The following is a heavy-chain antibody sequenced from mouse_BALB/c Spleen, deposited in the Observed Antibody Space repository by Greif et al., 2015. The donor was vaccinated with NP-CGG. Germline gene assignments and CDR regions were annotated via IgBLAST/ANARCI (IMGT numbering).Heavy chain of an antibody. Sequence: VQLQQSGAELAKPGASVKMSCKASGYTFTSYWMHWVKQRPGQGLEWIGYINPSTGYTEYNQKFKDKATLTADKSSSTAYMQLSSLTSEDSAVYYCARKQYGYFDYWGQGTTLTVSS. D-gene: IGHD2-10*02. J-gene: IGHJ2*01. CDR2: INPSTGYT. CDR3: ARKQYGYFDY. V-gene: IGHV1-7*01. CDR1: GYTFTSYW.